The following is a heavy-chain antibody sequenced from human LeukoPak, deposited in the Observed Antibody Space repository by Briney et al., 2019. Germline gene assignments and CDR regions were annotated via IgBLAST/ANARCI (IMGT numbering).Heavy chain of an antibody. CDR3: AKVSSLRTLYYFDY. D-gene: IGHD4-17*01. V-gene: IGHV3-9*01. J-gene: IGHJ4*02. Sequence: GGSLRLSCAASGFTFSSYWMHWVRQAPGKGLEWVSGISWNSGSIGYADSVKGRFTISRDNAKNSLYLQMNSLRAEDTALYYCAKVSSLRTLYYFDYWGQGTLVTVSS. CDR1: GFTFSSYW. CDR2: ISWNSGSI.